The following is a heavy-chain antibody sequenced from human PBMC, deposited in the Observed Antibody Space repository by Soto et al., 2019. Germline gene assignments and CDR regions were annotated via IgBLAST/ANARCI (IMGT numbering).Heavy chain of an antibody. J-gene: IGHJ5*02. Sequence: GASVKGCRKASGYTFTSYAFSWVRQAPGQGLEWMGWVSASTGNTNYAQKFQGRVSMTTDTSTTTAYMELRSLRSDDTAVYYCARVVPGAEAWFGPWGQGTLVTVS. V-gene: IGHV1-18*01. CDR2: VSASTGNT. CDR3: ARVVPGAEAWFGP. D-gene: IGHD2-2*01. CDR1: GYTFTSYA.